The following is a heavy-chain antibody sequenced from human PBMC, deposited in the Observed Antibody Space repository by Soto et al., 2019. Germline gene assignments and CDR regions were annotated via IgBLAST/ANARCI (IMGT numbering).Heavy chain of an antibody. D-gene: IGHD3-10*01. CDR2: IYWNDDK. Sequence: SGPTLVNPTQTLTLTCTFSGFSLSTSGVGVGWIRQPPGKALEWLALIYWNDDKRYSPSLKSRLTITKDTSKNQVVLTMTNMDPVDTATYYCSLCSLWFGELPFDLWGQGTLVPVSS. CDR1: GFSLSTSGVG. J-gene: IGHJ5*02. V-gene: IGHV2-5*01. CDR3: SLCSLWFGELPFDL.